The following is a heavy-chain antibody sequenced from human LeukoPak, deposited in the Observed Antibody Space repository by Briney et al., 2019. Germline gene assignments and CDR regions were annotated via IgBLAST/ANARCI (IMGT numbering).Heavy chain of an antibody. Sequence: PSETLSLTCAVYGGSFSGYYWSWIRQPPGKGLEWIGEINHSRSTNYNPSLKSRVTISVDTSKNQFSLKLSSVTAADTAVYYCARDAQYYYGSGSYYNGAWFDPWGQGTLVTVSS. CDR3: ARDAQYYYGSGSYYNGAWFDP. D-gene: IGHD3-10*01. CDR2: INHSRST. CDR1: GGSFSGYY. J-gene: IGHJ5*02. V-gene: IGHV4-34*01.